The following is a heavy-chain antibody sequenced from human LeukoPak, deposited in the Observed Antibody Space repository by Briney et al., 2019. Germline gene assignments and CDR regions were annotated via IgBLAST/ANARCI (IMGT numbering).Heavy chain of an antibody. V-gene: IGHV3-7*01. D-gene: IGHD2-2*01. Sequence: GGSLRLSCAASGFTFSSYWMSWVRQAPGKGLEWVANIKQDRSEKYYVDSVKGRFTISRDNAKNSLYLQMNSLRAEDTAVYYCARDGEIVVVPAAMDYWGQGTLVTVSS. CDR2: IKQDRSEK. CDR1: GFTFSSYW. J-gene: IGHJ4*02. CDR3: ARDGEIVVVPAAMDY.